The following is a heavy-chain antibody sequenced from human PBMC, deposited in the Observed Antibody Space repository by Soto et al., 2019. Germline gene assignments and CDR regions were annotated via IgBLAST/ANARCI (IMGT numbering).Heavy chain of an antibody. J-gene: IGHJ5*02. CDR3: ARAFLLPGFDP. V-gene: IGHV3-21*06. Sequence: EVQLVESGGGLVKPGGSLRLSCAASGFTFSSYSMNWVRQAPGKGLEWISSISTSSSYIYYADSVKGRLTISRDNAKNSLYLQLGSLRAEDTAVYYCARAFLLPGFDPWGQGTLVTVSS. D-gene: IGHD3-22*01. CDR2: ISTSSSYI. CDR1: GFTFSSYS.